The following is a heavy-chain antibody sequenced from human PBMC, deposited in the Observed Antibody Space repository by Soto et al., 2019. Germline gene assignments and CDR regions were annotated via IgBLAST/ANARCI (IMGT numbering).Heavy chain of an antibody. D-gene: IGHD3-10*01. CDR2: ISTSNSYI. V-gene: IGHV3-21*01. J-gene: IGHJ4*02. CDR1: GFTFSNYG. Sequence: GGSLRLSCAASGFTFSNYGMNWVRQAPGKGLEWVSYISTSNSYIYYADSVKGRFTISRDNAKNSLYLQMNSLRAEDTAVYYCARVPGVTMVRGVIDDLWINDYWGQGTLVTVSS. CDR3: ARVPGVTMVRGVIDDLWINDY.